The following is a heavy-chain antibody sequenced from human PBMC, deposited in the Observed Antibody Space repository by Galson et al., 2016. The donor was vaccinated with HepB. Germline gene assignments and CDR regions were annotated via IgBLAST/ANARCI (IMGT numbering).Heavy chain of an antibody. CDR1: TFTFSDYS. J-gene: IGHJ5*02. V-gene: IGHV3-30*04. CDR2: MSNDGSNI. D-gene: IGHD1-1*01. Sequence: SLRLSCAASTFTFSDYSMHWARQAPGKGLEWVALMSNDGSNIRYADSVKGRFTISRDNSKNTVYLQMNSLGDEDTAMYFCARGTSAGAYRTDAWGQGTLVIVSS. CDR3: ARGTSAGAYRTDA.